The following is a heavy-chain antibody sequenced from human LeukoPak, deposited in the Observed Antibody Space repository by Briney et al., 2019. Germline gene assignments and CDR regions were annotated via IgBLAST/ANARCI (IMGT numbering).Heavy chain of an antibody. J-gene: IGHJ6*02. Sequence: GGSLRLSCAASGFTFSSYGMHWVRQAPGKGLEWVAVISYDGSNKYYADSVKGRFTISRDNSKNTLYLQMNSLRAEDTAVYYCAKDLELGDYYYYGMDVWGQGTTVTVSS. V-gene: IGHV3-30*18. CDR2: ISYDGSNK. CDR1: GFTFSSYG. CDR3: AKDLELGDYYYYGMDV. D-gene: IGHD1-26*01.